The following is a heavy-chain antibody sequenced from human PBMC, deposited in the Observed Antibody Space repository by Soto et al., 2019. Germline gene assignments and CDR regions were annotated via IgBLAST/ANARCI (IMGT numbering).Heavy chain of an antibody. D-gene: IGHD3-3*02. CDR3: ATHFWSGFDY. J-gene: IGHJ4*02. CDR1: GGSISSSSYY. CDR2: IYYSGST. Sequence: SETLSLTCTVSGGSISSSSYYWGWIRQPPGKGLEWIGSIYYSGSTYYNPSLKSRVTISVDTSKNQFSLKLSSVTAADTAVYYCATHFWSGFDYWGQGTLVTVSS. V-gene: IGHV4-39*01.